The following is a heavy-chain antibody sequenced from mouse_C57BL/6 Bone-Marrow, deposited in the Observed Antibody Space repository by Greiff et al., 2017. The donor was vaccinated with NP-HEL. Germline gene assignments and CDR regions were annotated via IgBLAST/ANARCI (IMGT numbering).Heavy chain of an antibody. J-gene: IGHJ2*01. V-gene: IGHV1-54*01. D-gene: IGHD3-1*01. Sequence: QVQLQQSGAELVRPGPSVKVSCKASGYAFTNYLIEWVKQRPGQGLEWIGVINPGSGGTNYNEKFKGKATLTADKSSSTAYMQLSSLTSEDSAVYFCARSGRGLLYYFDYWGQGTTLTVSS. CDR2: INPGSGGT. CDR3: ARSGRGLLYYFDY. CDR1: GYAFTNYL.